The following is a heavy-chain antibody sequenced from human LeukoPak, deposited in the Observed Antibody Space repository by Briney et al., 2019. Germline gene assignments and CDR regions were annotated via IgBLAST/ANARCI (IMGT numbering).Heavy chain of an antibody. CDR2: IYTTGST. CDR3: ARQLAVAGKAGFDY. CDR1: GGSISSYY. Sequence: PSETLSLTCTVPGGSISSYYWTWIRQPAGKGLEWIGRIYTTGSTNYNPSLNSRVTMSVDTSKNQFSLKLSSVTAADTAVYYCARQLAVAGKAGFDYWGQGTLVTVSS. D-gene: IGHD6-19*01. J-gene: IGHJ4*02. V-gene: IGHV4-4*07.